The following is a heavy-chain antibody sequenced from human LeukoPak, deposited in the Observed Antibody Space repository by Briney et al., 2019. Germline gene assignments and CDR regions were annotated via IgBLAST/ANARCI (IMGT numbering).Heavy chain of an antibody. CDR1: GGSFSGYY. V-gene: IGHV4-34*01. Sequence: SETLSLTCAVYGGSFSGYYWSWIRQPPGKGLEWIGEINHSGSTNYNPSLKSRVTISVDTSKNQFSLKLSSVTAADTVVYYCARGSDYGDYFWFDPWGQGTLVTVSS. CDR3: ARGSDYGDYFWFDP. CDR2: INHSGST. J-gene: IGHJ5*02. D-gene: IGHD4-17*01.